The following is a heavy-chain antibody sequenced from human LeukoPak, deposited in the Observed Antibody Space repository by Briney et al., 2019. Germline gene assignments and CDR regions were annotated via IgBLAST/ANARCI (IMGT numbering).Heavy chain of an antibody. Sequence: GASVEVSCKASGYTFTGYYMHWVRQAPGQGLEWMGWINPNSGGTNYAQKFQGRVTMTRDTSISTAYMELSRLRSDDTAVYYCARVATVTTYFRYYYYMDVWGKGTTVTVSS. CDR2: INPNSGGT. V-gene: IGHV1-2*02. CDR3: ARVATVTTYFRYYYYMDV. CDR1: GYTFTGYY. J-gene: IGHJ6*03. D-gene: IGHD4-11*01.